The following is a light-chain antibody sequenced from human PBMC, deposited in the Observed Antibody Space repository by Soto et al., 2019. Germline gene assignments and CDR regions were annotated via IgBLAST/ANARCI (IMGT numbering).Light chain of an antibody. V-gene: IGKV1-6*01. CDR3: LQDYNYPRT. Sequence: TSQSAYVGDRDTITCRVSQDIRNELEWDQQKPGKGPNLLIYAASTSHTGVPSRFSGSGSGTDFTLTISSLQPEDSATYYCLQDYNYPRTFGQGTKVDIK. CDR2: AAS. J-gene: IGKJ1*01. CDR1: QDIRNE.